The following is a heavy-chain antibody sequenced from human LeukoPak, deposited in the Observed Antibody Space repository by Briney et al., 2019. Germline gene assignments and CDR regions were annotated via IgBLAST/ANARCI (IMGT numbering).Heavy chain of an antibody. Sequence: GGSLRLSCAASGFTFSSYAMSWVRQAPGKGLEWVSAISGSGGSTYYADSVKGRFTISRDNSKNTLYLQMNSLGAEDTAVYYCAIERSRWDYYDSSGYFNYWGQGTLVTVSS. CDR3: AIERSRWDYYDSSGYFNY. CDR1: GFTFSSYA. D-gene: IGHD3-22*01. V-gene: IGHV3-23*01. J-gene: IGHJ4*02. CDR2: ISGSGGST.